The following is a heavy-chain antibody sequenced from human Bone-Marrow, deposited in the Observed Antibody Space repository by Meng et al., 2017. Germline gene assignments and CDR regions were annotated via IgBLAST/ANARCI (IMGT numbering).Heavy chain of an antibody. D-gene: IGHD1-26*01. CDR1: VFTVSSKY. CDR2: MYSGGDT. J-gene: IGHJ5*02. CDR3: ATGETRYWFDP. V-gene: IGHV3-53*01. Sequence: PGGSLRSLCGASVFTVSSKYVSGARQPPGKGVEWFYVMYSGGDTHSTDSVKGRFTISKDNSKNTLYIQMNILRAEDTAVYYWATGETRYWFDPWGQGTLVTVSS.